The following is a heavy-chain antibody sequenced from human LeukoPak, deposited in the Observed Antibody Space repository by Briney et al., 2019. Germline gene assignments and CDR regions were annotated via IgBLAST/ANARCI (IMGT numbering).Heavy chain of an antibody. CDR3: ARGRYSTIRHCSGGSCGLFWFDP. Sequence: PSETLSPTCAVSGGSISSGGYSWSWIRQPPGKGLEWIGYIYHSGSTYYNPSLKSRVTISVDRSKNQFSLKLSSVTAADTAVYYCARGRYSTIRHCSGGSCGLFWFDPWGQGTLVTVSS. V-gene: IGHV4-30-2*01. J-gene: IGHJ5*02. CDR2: IYHSGST. D-gene: IGHD2-15*01. CDR1: GGSISSGGYS.